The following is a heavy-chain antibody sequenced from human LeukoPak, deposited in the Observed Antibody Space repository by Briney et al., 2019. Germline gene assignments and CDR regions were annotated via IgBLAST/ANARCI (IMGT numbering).Heavy chain of an antibody. CDR3: AGVNLYYNYMDV. CDR1: GYTFTRYG. V-gene: IGHV1-18*01. J-gene: IGHJ6*03. D-gene: IGHD1-14*01. CDR2: IRVDNGDT. Sequence: GASVKVSCKASGYTFTRYGISWVRQAPGQGLELMGWIRVDNGDTDNAQKFQGRVTITTDASSTTIYMELRSLRSDDTAVYYCAGVNLYYNYMDVWGKGTTVTVSS.